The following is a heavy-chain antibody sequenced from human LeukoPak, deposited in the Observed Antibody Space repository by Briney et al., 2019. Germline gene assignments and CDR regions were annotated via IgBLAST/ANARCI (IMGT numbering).Heavy chain of an antibody. V-gene: IGHV4-34*01. CDR2: VNHSGST. J-gene: IGHJ4*02. CDR1: GGSLSGYY. CDR3: ARGDPYYHGSGSYSPYYFDY. D-gene: IGHD3-10*01. Sequence: SETLSLTCAVYGGSLSGYYWSLIRQPPGKGLEWIGEVNHSGSTNYNPSLKSRVTISIDTSKNQFSLKLSSVTAADTAVYYCARGDPYYHGSGSYSPYYFDYWGQGTLVTVS.